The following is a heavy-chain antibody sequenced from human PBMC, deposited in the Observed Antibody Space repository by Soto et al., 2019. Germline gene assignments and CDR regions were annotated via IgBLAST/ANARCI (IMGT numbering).Heavy chain of an antibody. CDR1: GFTFSNYA. J-gene: IGHJ2*01. CDR2: ISYDGSNK. D-gene: IGHD3-3*01. CDR3: ARDDSPTFGYFDV. V-gene: IGHV3-30-3*01. Sequence: QGQLVESGGGVVQPGRSLRLSCAASGFTFSNYAMHWVRQAPGQGLEWVAVISYDGSNKYYADSVKGRLTISRDNSKNTLFLQINSLRPEDTAVYYCARDDSPTFGYFDVGGRGTLVTVSS.